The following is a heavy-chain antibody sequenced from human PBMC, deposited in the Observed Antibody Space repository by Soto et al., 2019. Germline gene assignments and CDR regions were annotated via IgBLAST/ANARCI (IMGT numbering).Heavy chain of an antibody. D-gene: IGHD3-9*01. CDR1: GFTFSGYA. Sequence: EVQLLGSGGGLVQPGGSLRLSCAASGFTFSGYAMSWVRQAPGKGLEWVSGISGSAASTNYADSVKGRFTISRDNSKSKLYLQMNSLRADDTAVYYCAKDVHYDILTGIEYFHHWAQGTLVTVSS. V-gene: IGHV3-23*01. J-gene: IGHJ1*01. CDR2: ISGSAAST. CDR3: AKDVHYDILTGIEYFHH.